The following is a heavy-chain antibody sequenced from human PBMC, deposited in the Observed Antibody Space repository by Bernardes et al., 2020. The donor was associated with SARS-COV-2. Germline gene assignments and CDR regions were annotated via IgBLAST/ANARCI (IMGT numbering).Heavy chain of an antibody. Sequence: ASVKVSCRASGYSFTDYYMHWVRQAPGHGLEWMGWINPNSGGAKYAQKFQGRVTMTRDTSINTAYMELSRLRSDDTAVYYCATGQEMELGLTWFDPWGQGTLVTVSS. CDR1: GYSFTDYY. V-gene: IGHV1-2*02. D-gene: IGHD1-7*01. J-gene: IGHJ5*02. CDR3: ATGQEMELGLTWFDP. CDR2: INPNSGGA.